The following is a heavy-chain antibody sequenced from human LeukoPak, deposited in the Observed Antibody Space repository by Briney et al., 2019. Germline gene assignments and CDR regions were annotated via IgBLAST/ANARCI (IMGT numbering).Heavy chain of an antibody. V-gene: IGHV1-8*03. D-gene: IGHD1-1*01. CDR3: ARCVERPRPWERSGNKYNWFDP. CDR1: GYTFTSYD. CDR2: MNPNSGNT. Sequence: ASVNVSCKASGYTFTSYDINWVRQATGQGLERMGWMNPNSGNTGYAQKFQGRVTITRNTSISTAYMELSSLRSEDTAVYYCARCVERPRPWERSGNKYNWFDPWGQGTLVTVSS. J-gene: IGHJ5*02.